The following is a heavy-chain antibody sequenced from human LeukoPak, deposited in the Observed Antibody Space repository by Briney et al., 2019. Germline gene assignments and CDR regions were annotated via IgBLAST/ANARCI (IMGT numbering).Heavy chain of an antibody. CDR2: IKQDGGEK. CDR1: GFTFSSYW. Sequence: GGSLRLSCAASGFTFSSYWMSWVHQAPGKGLEWVANIKQDGGEKYYVDSVKGRFTISRDNAKNSLYLQMNSLRVEDTAVYYCARVDRGYYSSGSYVYWGQGTLVTVSS. V-gene: IGHV3-7*01. D-gene: IGHD3-10*01. J-gene: IGHJ4*02. CDR3: ARVDRGYYSSGSYVY.